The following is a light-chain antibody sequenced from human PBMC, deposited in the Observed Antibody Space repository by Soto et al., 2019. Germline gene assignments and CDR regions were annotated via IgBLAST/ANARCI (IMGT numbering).Light chain of an antibody. Sequence: QSVLTQPPSASGSPGQSVTMSCTGTSSDVGGYNYVSWYQQHPGKAPKLMIYEVSKRPSGVPDRFSGSKSGNTASLTVSGLQAEDEAEYYCSSFAGSNRVFGTGTKVTVL. J-gene: IGLJ1*01. V-gene: IGLV2-8*01. CDR1: SSDVGGYNY. CDR2: EVS. CDR3: SSFAGSNRV.